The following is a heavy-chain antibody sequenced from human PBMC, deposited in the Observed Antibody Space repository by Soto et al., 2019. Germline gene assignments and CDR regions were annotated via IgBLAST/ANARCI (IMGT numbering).Heavy chain of an antibody. CDR2: ISSSSSYI. Sequence: PGGSLRLSCAASGFTFSNAWMSWVRQAPGKGLEWVSSISSSSSYIYYADSVKGRFTISRDNAKNSLYLQMNSLRAEDTAVYYCARTYYDFWSGYYTSYSYYGMDVWGQGTTVTVSS. CDR1: GFTFSNAW. J-gene: IGHJ6*02. V-gene: IGHV3-21*01. CDR3: ARTYYDFWSGYYTSYSYYGMDV. D-gene: IGHD3-3*01.